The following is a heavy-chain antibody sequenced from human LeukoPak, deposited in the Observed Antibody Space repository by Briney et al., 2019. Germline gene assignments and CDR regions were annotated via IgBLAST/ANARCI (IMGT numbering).Heavy chain of an antibody. V-gene: IGHV1-69*05. J-gene: IGHJ5*02. CDR1: GGTFSSYA. CDR2: IIPIFGTA. CDR3: ARGASQFDIVVETGLRWFDP. Sequence: ASVKVSCKASGGTFSSYAISWVRQAPGQGLEWMGEIIPIFGTANYAQKFQGRVTITTDESTSTAYMELSSLRSEDTAVYYCARGASQFDIVVETGLRWFDPWGQGTLVTVSS. D-gene: IGHD2-2*01.